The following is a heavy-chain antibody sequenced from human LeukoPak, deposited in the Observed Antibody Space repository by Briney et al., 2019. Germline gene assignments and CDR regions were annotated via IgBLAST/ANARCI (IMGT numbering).Heavy chain of an antibody. J-gene: IGHJ4*02. Sequence: PGRSLRLSCAASGFTISSYGMHWVRQAPGKGLEWVAVISYDGSNKYYADSVKGRFTISRHNSKNTLYLQMNSLRAEDTAVYYCAKDLGPSIFGVPPDYWGQGTLVTVSS. CDR3: AKDLGPSIFGVPPDY. CDR1: GFTISSYG. CDR2: ISYDGSNK. D-gene: IGHD3-3*01. V-gene: IGHV3-30*18.